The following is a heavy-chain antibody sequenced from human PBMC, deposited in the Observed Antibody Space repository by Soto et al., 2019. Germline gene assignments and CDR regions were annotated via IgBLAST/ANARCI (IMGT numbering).Heavy chain of an antibody. D-gene: IGHD2-2*02. Sequence: PGGSLRLSCAASGFTFSDYYMSWIRQAPGKGLEWVSYISSSSSYTNYADSVRGRFTISRDNAKNSLYLQMNSLRAEDTAVYYCARGDYCSSTSCYTSYYYGMDVWGQGTTVTVSS. CDR2: ISSSSSYT. V-gene: IGHV3-11*06. CDR1: GFTFSDYY. CDR3: ARGDYCSSTSCYTSYYYGMDV. J-gene: IGHJ6*02.